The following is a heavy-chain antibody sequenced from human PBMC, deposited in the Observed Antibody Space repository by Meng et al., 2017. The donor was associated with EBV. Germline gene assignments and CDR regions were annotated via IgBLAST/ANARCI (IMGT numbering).Heavy chain of an antibody. J-gene: IGHJ4*02. CDR2: IIPAGGNT. V-gene: IGHV1-46*01. CDR1: GFTFTSYY. D-gene: IGHD1/OR15-1a*01. CDR3: VRELVGGTFDY. Sequence: HVQVVQSGAEVTKRGASGQVSCQGSGFTFTSYYLHWVRQAPGQGLEWMGIIIPAGGNTNYAQKFRGRFTMTRDTSTSTVYMDLSILTSEDTAVYYCVRELVGGTFDYWGQGTLVTVSS.